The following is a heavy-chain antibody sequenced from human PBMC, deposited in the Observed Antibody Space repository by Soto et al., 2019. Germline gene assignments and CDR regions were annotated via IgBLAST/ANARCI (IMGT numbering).Heavy chain of an antibody. V-gene: IGHV4-31*03. Sequence: QVQLQESGPGLVKPSQTLSLTCTVSGGSISSGGYYWSWIRQHPGKGLEWIGYIYYSGSTYYNPSLKRRVTISVDTSKNQFSLKLSSVTAADTAVYYCARAAHYSSPFRWFDPCCQGTLVTVAA. CDR1: GGSISSGGYY. D-gene: IGHD6-13*01. CDR2: IYYSGST. J-gene: IGHJ5*02. CDR3: ARAAHYSSPFRWFDP.